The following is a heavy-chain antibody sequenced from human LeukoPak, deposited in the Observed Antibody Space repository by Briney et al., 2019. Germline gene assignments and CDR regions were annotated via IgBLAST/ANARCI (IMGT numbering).Heavy chain of an antibody. CDR1: GFTFSGYA. V-gene: IGHV3-23*01. CDR3: AKAYFAMVRGPFDY. J-gene: IGHJ4*02. CDR2: ISGSGGST. D-gene: IGHD3-10*01. Sequence: GGSLRLSCAASGFTFSGYAMSWVRQAPGKGLEWVSAISGSGGSTYYADSVKGRFTISRDNSKNTLYLQMNSLRAEDTAVYYCAKAYFAMVRGPFDYWGQGTLVTVSS.